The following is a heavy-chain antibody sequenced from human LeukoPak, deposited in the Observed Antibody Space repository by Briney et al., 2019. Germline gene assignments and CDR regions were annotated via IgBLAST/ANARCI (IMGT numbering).Heavy chain of an antibody. Sequence: SVKVSCKASGGTFSSYAISWVRQAPGQGLEWMGGIIPIFGTANYAQKFQGRVTITTDESTSTAYMELSSLRSEDTAVYYCARGGINRGSSADNWFDPWGQGTLVTVSS. J-gene: IGHJ5*02. V-gene: IGHV1-69*05. CDR3: ARGGINRGSSADNWFDP. CDR2: IIPIFGTA. D-gene: IGHD7-27*01. CDR1: GGTFSSYA.